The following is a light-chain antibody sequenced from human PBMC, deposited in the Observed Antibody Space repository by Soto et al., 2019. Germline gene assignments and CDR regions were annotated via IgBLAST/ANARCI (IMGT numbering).Light chain of an antibody. J-gene: IGKJ2*03. CDR2: KAA. V-gene: IGKV1-5*03. CDR3: QQYNSFPYS. Sequence: DIQMTQSPSTLSASVGGRVTITCRASQSIGSWLAWYQQKPGKPPNLLVYKAARLESVVQSRFSGSGFGTEFTLTITSLQPDDFANYYCQQYNSFPYSFGQGTRLEIK. CDR1: QSIGSW.